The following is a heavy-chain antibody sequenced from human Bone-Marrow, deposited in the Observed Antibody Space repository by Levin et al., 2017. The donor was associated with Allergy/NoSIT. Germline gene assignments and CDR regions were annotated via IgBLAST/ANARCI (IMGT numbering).Heavy chain of an antibody. J-gene: IGHJ4*02. CDR2: ISSDGSRN. CDR1: GFSFSNYA. D-gene: IGHD1-26*01. Sequence: GESLKISCAASGFSFSNYAMHWVRQAPGKGLEWVAIISSDGSRNLYADSVRGRFTISRDNSKNTLDLQLNSLRPHDTAVYFCARAQVGASQYDYWGQGTQVTVSS. CDR3: ARAQVGASQYDY. V-gene: IGHV3-30-3*01.